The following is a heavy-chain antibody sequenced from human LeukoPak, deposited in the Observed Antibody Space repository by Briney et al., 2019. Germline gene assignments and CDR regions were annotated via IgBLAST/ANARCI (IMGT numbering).Heavy chain of an antibody. CDR3: ARSREPGRDGDY. CDR1: GFTFSSYW. D-gene: IGHD5-24*01. V-gene: IGHV3-74*01. Sequence: GGSLRLSCAASGFTFSSYWMHWVRQVPGKGLVWVSRISSDGTSTASADSVKGRFTLSRDNAKNTVYLQMNNLRADDTAVYYCARSREPGRDGDYWGQGTLVTVSS. J-gene: IGHJ4*02. CDR2: ISSDGTST.